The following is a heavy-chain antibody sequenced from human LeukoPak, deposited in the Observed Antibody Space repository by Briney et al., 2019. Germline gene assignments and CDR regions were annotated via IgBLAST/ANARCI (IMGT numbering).Heavy chain of an antibody. Sequence: GRSLRLSCAASGFTFSSYGMHWVRQAPGKGLEWVAVISYDGSNKHYADSVKGRFTISRDNSKNTLYLQMNSLRAEDTAVYYCAKDHGGIAIWGQGTMVTVSS. J-gene: IGHJ3*02. V-gene: IGHV3-30*18. CDR1: GFTFSSYG. D-gene: IGHD6-13*01. CDR3: AKDHGGIAI. CDR2: ISYDGSNK.